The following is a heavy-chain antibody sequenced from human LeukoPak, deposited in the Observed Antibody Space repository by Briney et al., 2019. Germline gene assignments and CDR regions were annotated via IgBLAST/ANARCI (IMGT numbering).Heavy chain of an antibody. CDR2: AHHSGSS. J-gene: IGHJ4*02. CDR1: DGAISGNY. D-gene: IGHD2-2*01. Sequence: TTQTLSLTCTVSDGAISGNYWSWIGQHPGKGLKWIGYAHHSGSSKYNPSLKSRVTISVDTSKNQFSLNLSPVTAADTAFYHCARGFCRSTTCYVRPDYWGQGTLVTVSS. CDR3: ARGFCRSTTCYVRPDY. V-gene: IGHV4-59*01.